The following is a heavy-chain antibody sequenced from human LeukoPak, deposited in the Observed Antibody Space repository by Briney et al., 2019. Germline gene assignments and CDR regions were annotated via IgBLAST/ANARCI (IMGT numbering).Heavy chain of an antibody. CDR3: ARVEVVTGLEEYFDL. V-gene: IGHV3-21*01. CDR2: ISSSSSYI. Sequence: PGGSLRLPCAASGFTFSSYSMNWVRQAPGKGLESVSSISSSSSYIYYADSVKGRFTISRDNAKNSLYLQMNSLRAEDTAVYYCARVEVVTGLEEYFDLWGRGTLVTVSS. J-gene: IGHJ2*01. D-gene: IGHD2-15*01. CDR1: GFTFSSYS.